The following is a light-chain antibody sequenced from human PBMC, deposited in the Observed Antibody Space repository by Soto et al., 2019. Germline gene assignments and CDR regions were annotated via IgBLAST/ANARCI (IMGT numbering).Light chain of an antibody. CDR1: QSVDRY. CDR3: QQRAKWPST. V-gene: IGKV3-11*01. J-gene: IGKJ2*02. CDR2: DAY. Sequence: EVVLTQSPDTLSLSPGETATPSCRASQSVDRYVAWYQQKLGQAPRLLIYDAYTRATGVAARFTGSGSATDFSLTMASLGPNNFAVDDCQQRAKWPSTFGPGTKVE.